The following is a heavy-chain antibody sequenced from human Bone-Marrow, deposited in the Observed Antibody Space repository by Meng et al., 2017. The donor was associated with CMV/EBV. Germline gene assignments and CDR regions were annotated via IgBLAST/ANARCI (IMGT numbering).Heavy chain of an antibody. J-gene: IGHJ5*02. Sequence: GSLRLSCAVYGGSFSGYYWSWIRQPPGKGLEWIGEINHSGSTNYNPSLKSRVTISVDTSKNQFSLKLSSVTAADSAVYYWARGRKVHIVVVIAKYNWFDPWGQGTLVTVAS. CDR3: ARGRKVHIVVVIAKYNWFDP. CDR2: INHSGST. CDR1: GGSFSGYY. D-gene: IGHD2-21*01. V-gene: IGHV4-34*01.